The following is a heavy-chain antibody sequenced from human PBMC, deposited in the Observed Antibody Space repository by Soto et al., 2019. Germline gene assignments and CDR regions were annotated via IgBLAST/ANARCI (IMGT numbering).Heavy chain of an antibody. D-gene: IGHD5-18*01. V-gene: IGHV1-2*04. CDR1: GYTFTGYY. Sequence: ASVKVSCKASGYTFTGYYMHWVRQAPGQGREWMGWINPNSGGTNYAQKFQGWVTMTRDTSISTSYMELSRLRSDDTAGYYCARGCGYSYGYDYFDYWGQGTLVTVSS. CDR3: ARGCGYSYGYDYFDY. J-gene: IGHJ4*02. CDR2: INPNSGGT.